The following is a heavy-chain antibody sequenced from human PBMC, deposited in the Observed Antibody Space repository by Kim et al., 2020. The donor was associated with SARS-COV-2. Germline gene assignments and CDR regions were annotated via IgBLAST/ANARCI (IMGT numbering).Heavy chain of an antibody. J-gene: IGHJ3*01. CDR1: GFTFDEYP. D-gene: IGHD3-22*01. CDR3: STYVTLIVVVPMAFDV. CDR2: IRGNGYGGTA. Sequence: GGSLRLSCTTSGFTFDEYPMSWFRQAPGKGLEWIGFIRGNGYGGTAEYAAAVEGRFSISRDDSKSIAYLQMNSLQPEDTAVYYCSTYVTLIVVVPMAFDVWGPGTMVTVSS. V-gene: IGHV3-49*03.